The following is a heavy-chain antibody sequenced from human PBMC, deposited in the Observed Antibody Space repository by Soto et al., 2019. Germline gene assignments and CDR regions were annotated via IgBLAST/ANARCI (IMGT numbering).Heavy chain of an antibody. Sequence: EVQLLESGGGLVQPGGSLRLSCAASGFTFSSYALSWVRQAPGMGLEWVSAMSGSGGSTFYADSVKGRFTISRDNSKNTLYLQMNSLRAEDTAVYYCAKPRIVGATSDFDYWGQGTLVTVSS. CDR1: GFTFSSYA. CDR3: AKPRIVGATSDFDY. CDR2: MSGSGGST. D-gene: IGHD1-26*01. J-gene: IGHJ4*02. V-gene: IGHV3-23*01.